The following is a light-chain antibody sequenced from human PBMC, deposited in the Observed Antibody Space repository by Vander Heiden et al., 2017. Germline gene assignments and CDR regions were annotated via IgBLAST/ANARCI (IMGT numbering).Light chain of an antibody. CDR3: QQCYNCPRT. J-gene: IGKJ1*01. Sequence: EMTPSPDSLAAPLSLSVTIECKASQPGWSRSNDKNFLSWYQQKPGQPPRLLIYCASNRETGVPDRFSGGGSGTDFTLTISSLQAEDVAVYYCQQCYNCPRTFGEGTKVEIK. CDR2: CAS. V-gene: IGKV4-1*01. CDR1: QPGWSRSNDKNF.